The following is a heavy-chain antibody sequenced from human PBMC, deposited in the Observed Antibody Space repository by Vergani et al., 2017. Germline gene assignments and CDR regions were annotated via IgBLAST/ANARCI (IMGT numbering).Heavy chain of an antibody. CDR1: GAAIQDFY. V-gene: IGHV4-59*01. CDR2: VYYTGST. Sequence: QVQLHESGPGLVKPSETLSLPCTVSGAAIQDFYWSWFRQPPGKGLEWIGYVYYTGSTTYTPSLKSRVTISVDTSNNQFSLRMTSLTAADTAIYFCARGNPYVDFDIGGQGTMITVSS. CDR3: ARGNPYVDFDI. D-gene: IGHD3-16*01. J-gene: IGHJ3*02.